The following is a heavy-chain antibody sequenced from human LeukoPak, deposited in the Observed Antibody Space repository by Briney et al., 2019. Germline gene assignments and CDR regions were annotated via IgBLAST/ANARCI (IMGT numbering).Heavy chain of an antibody. Sequence: PGGSLRLSCVASGFTFSNYAMSWVRQAPGKGLEWVSAFSGSGGRTYYADSVKGRFTISRGNSKNTLYLQMNSLRAEDTAVYYCAKSEYYYGSGSYVTLGDYWGQGTLVTVSS. V-gene: IGHV3-23*01. D-gene: IGHD3-10*01. CDR2: FSGSGGRT. J-gene: IGHJ4*02. CDR1: GFTFSNYA. CDR3: AKSEYYYGSGSYVTLGDY.